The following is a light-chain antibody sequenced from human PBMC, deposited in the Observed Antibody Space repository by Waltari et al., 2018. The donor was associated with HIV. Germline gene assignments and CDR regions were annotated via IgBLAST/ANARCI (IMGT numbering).Light chain of an antibody. Sequence: QSELTQPPSVSGAPGQRVTISCPGSSPSLGAVYDVHWFQQFPGTAPKLLIHHNNKRLSGVPDRFSGSKSGTSASLAITGLQPEDEADYFCQSYDSSLRGVVFGGGTKLTVL. CDR1: SPSLGAVYD. CDR2: HNN. J-gene: IGLJ3*02. V-gene: IGLV1-40*01. CDR3: QSYDSSLRGVV.